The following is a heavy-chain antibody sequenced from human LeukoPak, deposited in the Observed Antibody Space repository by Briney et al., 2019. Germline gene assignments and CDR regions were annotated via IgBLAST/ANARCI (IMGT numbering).Heavy chain of an antibody. CDR1: GYTFTSYD. CDR3: ARGAPRRYYDFWSGSESYYYYMDV. CDR2: MNPNSGNT. V-gene: IGHV1-8*01. J-gene: IGHJ6*03. D-gene: IGHD3-3*01. Sequence: GASVKVSCKASGYTFTSYDINWVRQATGQGLEWMGWMNPNSGNTGYAQKFQGRVTMTRNTYISTAYMELSSLRSEDTAVYYCARGAPRRYYDFWSGSESYYYYMDVWGKGTTVTVSS.